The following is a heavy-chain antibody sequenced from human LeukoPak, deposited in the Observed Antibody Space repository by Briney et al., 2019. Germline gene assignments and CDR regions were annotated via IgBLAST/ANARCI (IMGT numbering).Heavy chain of an antibody. CDR3: ARDGPAAGLYFDY. V-gene: IGHV3-30*04. CDR1: GFTFSSYA. J-gene: IGHJ4*02. D-gene: IGHD6-13*01. Sequence: GGSLRLSCAASGFTFSSYAMHWVRQAPGKGLEWVAVISYDGSNKYYADSVKGRFTISRDNAKNSVYLQMNSLRAEDTAVYYCARDGPAAGLYFDYWGQGTLVTVSS. CDR2: ISYDGSNK.